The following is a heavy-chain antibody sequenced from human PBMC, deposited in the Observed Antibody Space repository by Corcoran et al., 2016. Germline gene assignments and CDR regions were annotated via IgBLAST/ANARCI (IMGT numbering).Heavy chain of an antibody. Sequence: QVQLVQSGAEVKKPGASVKVSCKASGYTFTSYGISWVRQAPGQGLEWMGWISAYNGNTNYAQKLQGRVTMTTDTSTSTAYMELRSLRSDDTAVYYCAGDSGMVRGVIITPYYYYGMDVWGQGTTVTVSS. D-gene: IGHD3-10*01. CDR3: AGDSGMVRGVIITPYYYYGMDV. V-gene: IGHV1-18*01. CDR2: ISAYNGNT. J-gene: IGHJ6*02. CDR1: GYTFTSYG.